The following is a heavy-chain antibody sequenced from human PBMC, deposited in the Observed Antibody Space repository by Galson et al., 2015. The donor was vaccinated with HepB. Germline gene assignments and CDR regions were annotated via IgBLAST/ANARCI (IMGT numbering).Heavy chain of an antibody. CDR3: SRGPPYDIWSDYYPFGGAFDI. CDR1: GGSISSTTYY. CDR2: IYYSGST. J-gene: IGHJ3*02. V-gene: IGHV4-39*07. D-gene: IGHD3-3*01. Sequence: ETLSLTCTVSGGSISSTTYYWGWIRQPPGKELEWIGTIYYSGSTYYNPSLQSRVTISLDRSKNQFSLKLNSVTAADTAVYYCSRGPPYDIWSDYYPFGGAFDIWGQGTMVTVSS.